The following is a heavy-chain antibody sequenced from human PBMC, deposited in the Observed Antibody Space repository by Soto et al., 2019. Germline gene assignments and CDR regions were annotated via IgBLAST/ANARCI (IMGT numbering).Heavy chain of an antibody. CDR2: IYYSGST. Sequence: QLQLQESGPGLVKPSETLSLTCTVSGVSISSSSYYWGWIRQPPGKGLEWIGSIYYSGSTHYNPSLKSRVTISVDTSKTQFSLKLSSVTAADTAVYYCASLRVGATADYWGQGTLVTVSS. CDR3: ASLRVGATADY. D-gene: IGHD1-26*01. J-gene: IGHJ4*02. CDR1: GVSISSSSYY. V-gene: IGHV4-39*01.